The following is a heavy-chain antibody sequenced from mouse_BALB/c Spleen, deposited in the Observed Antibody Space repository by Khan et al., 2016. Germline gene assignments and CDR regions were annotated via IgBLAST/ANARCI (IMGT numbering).Heavy chain of an antibody. CDR3: AGLWLRRAWFAY. CDR2: INTETGEP. V-gene: IGHV9-2-1*01. D-gene: IGHD2-2*01. J-gene: IGHJ3*01. Sequence: QIQLVQSGPELKKPGETVKISCKASGYTFTDYSMHWVKQAPGKGLKWMGWINTETGEPTYADDFKGRFAFSLETSASTAYLQINNLKNEDTATYFCAGLWLRRAWFAYWGRGTLVTVSA. CDR1: GYTFTDYS.